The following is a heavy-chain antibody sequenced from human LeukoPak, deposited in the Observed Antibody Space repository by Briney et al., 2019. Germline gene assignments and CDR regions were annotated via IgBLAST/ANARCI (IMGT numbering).Heavy chain of an antibody. CDR2: INPSGGST. Sequence: GASVKVSCKASGYTFTSYYMHWVRQAPGQGLEWMGIINPSGGSTSYAQKFQGRVTMTRDTSTSTVYMELSSLRSEDTAVYYCARVWGIFGVVPQGWFDPWGQGTLVTVSS. J-gene: IGHJ5*02. D-gene: IGHD3-3*01. CDR3: ARVWGIFGVVPQGWFDP. V-gene: IGHV1-46*01. CDR1: GYTFTSYY.